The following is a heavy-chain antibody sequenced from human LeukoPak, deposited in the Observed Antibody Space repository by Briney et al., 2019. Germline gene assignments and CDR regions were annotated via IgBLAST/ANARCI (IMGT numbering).Heavy chain of an antibody. V-gene: IGHV1-46*01. CDR2: INPSSGGT. Sequence: ASVKVSCKASGYTFTSYYMHWVRQAPGQGLEWMGKINPSSGGTGYAQKFQGRVTMTRDTSTSTVYMELTSLRSEDTAVYYCARDGLYCTNGVCSSDIWGQGTLVTVSS. CDR1: GYTFTSYY. D-gene: IGHD2-8*01. J-gene: IGHJ3*02. CDR3: ARDGLYCTNGVCSSDI.